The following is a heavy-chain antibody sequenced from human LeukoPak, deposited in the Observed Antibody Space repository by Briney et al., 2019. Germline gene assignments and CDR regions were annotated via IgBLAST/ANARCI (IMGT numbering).Heavy chain of an antibody. D-gene: IGHD1-26*01. CDR2: ISSSGSDT. CDR1: GFTVGNNF. J-gene: IGHJ4*02. CDR3: AKGGSYAPLDY. Sequence: GGSLRLSCAASGFTVGNNFMSWVRQAPGKGLEWVSAISSSGSDTIYTDSVKGRFTISRDNSRDTLYLQMNSLRAEDTALYYCAKGGSYAPLDYWGQGTLVTVSS. V-gene: IGHV3-23*01.